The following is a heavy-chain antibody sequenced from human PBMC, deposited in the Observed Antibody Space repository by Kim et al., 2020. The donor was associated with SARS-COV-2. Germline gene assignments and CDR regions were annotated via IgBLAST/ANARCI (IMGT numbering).Heavy chain of an antibody. Sequence: LSLTCAASGFTFSSYWMHWVRQAPGKGLVWVSRINSDGGTTSYADSVKGRFTISRDNAKSTLYLQMNSLRAEDTAVYYCASRRYTGTYYYFDYWGQGTLVTVFS. CDR1: GFTFSSYW. CDR3: ASRRYTGTYYYFDY. CDR2: INSDGGTT. J-gene: IGHJ4*02. D-gene: IGHD1-26*01. V-gene: IGHV3-74*01.